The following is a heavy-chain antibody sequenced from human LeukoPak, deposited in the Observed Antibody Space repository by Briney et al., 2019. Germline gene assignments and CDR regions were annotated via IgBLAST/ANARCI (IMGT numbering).Heavy chain of an antibody. Sequence: GVSVKVSCKASGYTFTGYYMHWVRQAPGQGLEWMGWINPNSGGTNYAQKFQGRVTMTGDTSISTAYMELSRLRSDDTAVYYCARVIDDSSGYSDYYGMDVWGQGTTVTVSS. CDR2: INPNSGGT. J-gene: IGHJ6*02. V-gene: IGHV1-2*02. D-gene: IGHD3-22*01. CDR1: GYTFTGYY. CDR3: ARVIDDSSGYSDYYGMDV.